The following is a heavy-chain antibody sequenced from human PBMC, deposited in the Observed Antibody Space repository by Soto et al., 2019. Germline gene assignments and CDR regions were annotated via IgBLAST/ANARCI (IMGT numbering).Heavy chain of an antibody. Sequence: PWGSLRLSCAASGFTFDDYAMHWVRQAPGKGLEWVSGISWNSGSIGYADSVKGRFTISRDNDKNSLYLQMNSLRAEDTALYYCAKALADYYGTEVWGNGTTVIVSA. CDR1: GFTFDDYA. CDR2: ISWNSGSI. V-gene: IGHV3-9*01. J-gene: IGHJ6*04. CDR3: AKALADYYGTEV.